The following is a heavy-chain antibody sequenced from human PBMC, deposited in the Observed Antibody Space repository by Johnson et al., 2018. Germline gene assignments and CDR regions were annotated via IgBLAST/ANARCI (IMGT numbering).Heavy chain of an antibody. CDR3: ARDGIVVGPDAFDS. Sequence: VQLQESGGGLVQPGGSLRLSCAASGFTFSSYWMHWVRQAPGKGLVWVSRINSDGSSTSYADSVKGRFTISRDNAKNTRYLQMNSLRAEDTAVYYCARDGIVVGPDAFDSWGQGTMVTVSS. J-gene: IGHJ3*02. CDR2: INSDGSST. CDR1: GFTFSSYW. V-gene: IGHV3-74*01. D-gene: IGHD3-22*01.